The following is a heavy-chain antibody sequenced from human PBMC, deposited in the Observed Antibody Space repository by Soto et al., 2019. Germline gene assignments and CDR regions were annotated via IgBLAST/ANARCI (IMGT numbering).Heavy chain of an antibody. J-gene: IGHJ4*02. D-gene: IGHD3-10*01. CDR1: GFRFMDYY. CDR3: ARCLRATSPLGY. Sequence: TGGSLRLSCEASGFRFMDYYMGWIRQGPGKRLEWISYISVTSDDTKYADSVKGRFTISRDNAANFVFLHMNSLRDEDTAVYFCARCLRATSPLGYWGQGTPVTVSS. CDR2: ISVTSDDT. V-gene: IGHV3-11*06.